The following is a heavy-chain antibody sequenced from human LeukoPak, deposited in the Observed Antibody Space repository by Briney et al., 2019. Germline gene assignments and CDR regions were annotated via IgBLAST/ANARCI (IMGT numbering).Heavy chain of an antibody. CDR3: ASEYDSSVYYFRHDAFDI. CDR2: IYISGST. CDR1: GGSISSCS. J-gene: IGHJ3*02. V-gene: IGHV4-4*07. Sequence: SETLSLTCTVSGGSISSCSWSWSRQPDGPGMELNGRIYISGSTSYNHSLNRRGSISVDTSTNQFSLTLSSVSAAAAAVSFCASEYDSSVYYFRHDAFDIWGQGTMVTVSS. D-gene: IGHD3-22*01.